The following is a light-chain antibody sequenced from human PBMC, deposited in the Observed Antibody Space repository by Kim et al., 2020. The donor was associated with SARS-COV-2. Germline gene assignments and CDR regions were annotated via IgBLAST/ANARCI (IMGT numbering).Light chain of an antibody. CDR3: NSRDSNENVF. CDR2: GKN. J-gene: IGLJ2*01. Sequence: VALGQTVRITCQGDSLRSYYATWYQQKPGQAPILVIYGKNNRPPGIPDRFSGSSSGNTASLTITGTQAGDEADYYCNSRDSNENVFFGGGTQLTVL. V-gene: IGLV3-19*01. CDR1: SLRSYY.